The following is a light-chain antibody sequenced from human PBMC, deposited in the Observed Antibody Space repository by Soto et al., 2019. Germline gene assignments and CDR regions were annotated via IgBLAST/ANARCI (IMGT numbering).Light chain of an antibody. CDR1: QIISPY. CDR3: QQSYSSPPT. J-gene: IGKJ4*01. Sequence: IQLTQYPLSLSASVGDRINITCRASQIISPYLNWYQQKPGEAPQLLMYTASTLQSGVPPRFSVSGSGTDFTLTITSLQPEDWATYYCQQSYSSPPTFGGGTKVEI. V-gene: IGKV1-39*01. CDR2: TAS.